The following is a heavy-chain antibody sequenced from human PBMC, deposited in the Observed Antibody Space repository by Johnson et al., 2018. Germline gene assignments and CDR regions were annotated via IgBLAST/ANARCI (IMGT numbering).Heavy chain of an antibody. CDR1: GFTFSSNY. V-gene: IGHV3-66*01. Sequence: VQLVQSGGGLVKPGGSLRLSCAASGFTFSSNYMRWVRQAPGKGLEWVSVIYSDGTTYYAASVKGRFTISRGKSKNTLYLQMNSLSVEDTAVNYCARGPVLAAVYFDLWGSGTLVTVSS. CDR2: IYSDGTT. CDR3: ARGPVLAAVYFDL. J-gene: IGHJ2*01. D-gene: IGHD2-8*02.